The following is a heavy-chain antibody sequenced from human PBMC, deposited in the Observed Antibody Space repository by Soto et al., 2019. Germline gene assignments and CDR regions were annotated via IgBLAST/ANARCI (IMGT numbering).Heavy chain of an antibody. CDR1: GGSISSSSYY. J-gene: IGHJ4*02. V-gene: IGHV4-39*01. CDR2: IYYSGST. Sequence: PSETLSLSCTVSGGSISSSSYYWGWIRQPPGKGLEWIGSIYYSGSTYYNPSLKSRVTISVDTSKNQFSLKLSSVTAADTAVYYCARHGGEHGGYDAYYFDYWGQGTLVTVSS. D-gene: IGHD5-12*01. CDR3: ARHGGEHGGYDAYYFDY.